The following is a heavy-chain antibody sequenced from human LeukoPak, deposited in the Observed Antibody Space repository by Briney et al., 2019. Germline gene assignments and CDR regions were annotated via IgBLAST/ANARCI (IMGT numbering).Heavy chain of an antibody. CDR2: IYTSGST. J-gene: IGHJ4*02. Sequence: SETLSLTCTVSGGSISSNSYYWSWIRQPAGKGLAWIGRIYTSGSTNYNPSLKSRVTMSVDTSKNQFSLNLNSVTAADTAVYYCARGPTTVTRAFDYWGQGTLVTVSS. V-gene: IGHV4-61*02. CDR1: GGSISSNSYY. D-gene: IGHD4-17*01. CDR3: ARGPTTVTRAFDY.